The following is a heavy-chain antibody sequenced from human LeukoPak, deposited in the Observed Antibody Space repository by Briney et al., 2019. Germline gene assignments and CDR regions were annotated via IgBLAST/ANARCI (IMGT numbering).Heavy chain of an antibody. V-gene: IGHV1-8*01. J-gene: IGHJ6*03. CDR3: ARGVNDFWSGYYTGLPYYYYYYMDV. Sequence: ASVKVSCKASGYTFTSYDINWVRQATGQGLEWMGWMNPNSGNTGYAQKFQGRVTMTRNTSISTAYMELSSLRSEDTVVYYCARGVNDFWSGYYTGLPYYYYYYMDVWGKGTTVTVSS. CDR2: MNPNSGNT. D-gene: IGHD3-3*01. CDR1: GYTFTSYD.